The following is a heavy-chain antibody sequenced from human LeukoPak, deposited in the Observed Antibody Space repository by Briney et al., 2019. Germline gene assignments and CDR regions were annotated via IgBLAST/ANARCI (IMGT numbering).Heavy chain of an antibody. CDR2: ISYDGSNK. D-gene: IGHD1-26*01. CDR3: ARGWGLHDY. J-gene: IGHJ4*02. V-gene: IGHV3-30-3*01. Sequence: GGSLRLSCAASGFTFSSYAMHWVRQAPGKGLEWVAVISYDGSNKYYADSVKGRFTISRDNSKNTLYLQMSSLRAEDTAVYYCARGWGLHDYWGQGTLVTVYS. CDR1: GFTFSSYA.